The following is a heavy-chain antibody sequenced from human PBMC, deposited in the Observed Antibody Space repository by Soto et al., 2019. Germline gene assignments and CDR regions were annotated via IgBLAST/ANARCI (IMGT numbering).Heavy chain of an antibody. V-gene: IGHV3-23*01. J-gene: IGHJ4*02. CDR2: ISGSGGST. CDR1: GFTFSSYA. D-gene: IGHD6-13*01. CDR3: ARKIAAAVKYYFDY. Sequence: SGGSLRLSCAASGFTFSSYAMSWVRQAPGKGLEWVSAISGSGGSTYYADSVKGRFTISRDNSKNTLYLQMNSLRAEDTAVYYCARKIAAAVKYYFDYWGQGTLVTVSS.